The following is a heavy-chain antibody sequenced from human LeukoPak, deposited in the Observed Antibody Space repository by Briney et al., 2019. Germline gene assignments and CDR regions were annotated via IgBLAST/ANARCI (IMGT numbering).Heavy chain of an antibody. D-gene: IGHD3-16*02. J-gene: IGHJ4*02. CDR3: ARASLYPVGFDY. V-gene: IGHV4-59*01. Sequence: SETLSLTCTVSGGSISSYYWSWIRQPPGKGLEWIGYIYYSGSTNYNPSLKSRVTISVDTSKNQFSLKLSSVTAADTAVYYCARASLYPVGFDYWGQGTLVTVSS. CDR1: GGSISSYY. CDR2: IYYSGST.